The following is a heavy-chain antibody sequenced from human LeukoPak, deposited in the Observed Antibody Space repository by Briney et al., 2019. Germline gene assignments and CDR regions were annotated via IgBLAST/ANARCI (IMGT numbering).Heavy chain of an antibody. CDR2: IIPIFGTA. Sequence: ASVKVSCKASGGTFSSYAISWVRQAPGQGLEWMGGIIPIFGTANYAQKFQGRVTITADESTSTAYMELSSLRSEDTAVYYCARAQGDGYDFWSGYKFDYWGQGTLVTVSS. CDR3: ARAQGDGYDFWSGYKFDY. J-gene: IGHJ4*02. CDR1: GGTFSSYA. D-gene: IGHD3-3*01. V-gene: IGHV1-69*13.